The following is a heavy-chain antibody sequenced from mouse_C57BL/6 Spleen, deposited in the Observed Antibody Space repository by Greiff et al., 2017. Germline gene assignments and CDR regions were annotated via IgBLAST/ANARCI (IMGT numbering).Heavy chain of an antibody. CDR2: IYPGDGDT. V-gene: IGHV1-80*01. J-gene: IGHJ3*01. CDR1: GYAFSSYW. D-gene: IGHD2-2*01. Sequence: VKLMESGAELVKPGASVKISCKASGYAFSSYWMNWVKQRPGKGLEWIGQIYPGDGDTNYNGKFKGKATLTADKSSSTAYMQLSSLTSEDSAVYFCAKGSGYDGGIFAYWGQGTLVTVSA. CDR3: AKGSGYDGGIFAY.